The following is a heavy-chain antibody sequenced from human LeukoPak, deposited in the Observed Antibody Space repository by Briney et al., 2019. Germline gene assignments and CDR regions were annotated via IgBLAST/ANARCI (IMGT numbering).Heavy chain of an antibody. CDR1: GFTFSDYY. V-gene: IGHV3-11*01. D-gene: IGHD5-18*01. CDR3: ARDYRPDTAMVGFYGMDV. J-gene: IGHJ6*02. CDR2: ISSSGSTI. Sequence: GGSLRLSCAASGFTFSDYYMSWIRQAPGKGLEWVSYISSSGSTIYYADSVKGRFTISRDNAKNSLYLQMNSLRAEDTAVYYCARDYRPDTAMVGFYGMDVWGQGTTVTVSS.